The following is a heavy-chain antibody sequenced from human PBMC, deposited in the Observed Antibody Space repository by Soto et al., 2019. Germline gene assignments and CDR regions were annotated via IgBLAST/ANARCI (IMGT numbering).Heavy chain of an antibody. CDR3: ASPRQGNYDFLSGYYALDY. CDR1: GGSISSSRSY. J-gene: IGHJ4*02. Sequence: QLQLHQSGPGLVKPSENLSLTCTVSGGSISSSRSYWGWVRQPPGKGLEWIVSFYYTGGTYSTYYNPALKSRVTISVAMSKSQFTLNVRSVTAADAAVYYCASPRQGNYDFLSGYYALDYWGQGTLVTVSS. D-gene: IGHD3-3*01. CDR2: FYYTGGT. V-gene: IGHV4-39*01.